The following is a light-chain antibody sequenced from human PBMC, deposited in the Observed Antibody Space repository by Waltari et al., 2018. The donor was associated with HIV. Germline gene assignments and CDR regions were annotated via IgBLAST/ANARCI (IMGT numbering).Light chain of an antibody. Sequence: QSVLTQPPSASGTPGQKVNISCSGGTSNIGSNPVTWYRQFPGTAPKLLIYTNSPRPSGVPDRFSGSKSGTSASRAISGLQSEDEADFYCAVWDDSLRSVLFGGGTRLTGL. CDR2: TNS. CDR3: AVWDDSLRSVL. V-gene: IGLV1-44*01. CDR1: TSNIGSNP. J-gene: IGLJ3*02.